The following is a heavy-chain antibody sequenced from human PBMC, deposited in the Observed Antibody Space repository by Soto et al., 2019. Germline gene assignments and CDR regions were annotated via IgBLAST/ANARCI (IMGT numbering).Heavy chain of an antibody. D-gene: IGHD3-9*01. CDR3: ARDGYYDILTGYYLHNWFDP. V-gene: IGHV1-69*08. J-gene: IGHJ5*02. CDR2: IIPILGIA. Sequence: QVQLVQSGAEVKKPGSSVKVSCKASGGTFSSYTISWVRQAPGQGLEWMGRIIPILGIANYAQKFQGRVTITQDKSMSTAYMELSSLKSADTAVYYCARDGYYDILTGYYLHNWFDPWGQGTLVTVSS. CDR1: GGTFSSYT.